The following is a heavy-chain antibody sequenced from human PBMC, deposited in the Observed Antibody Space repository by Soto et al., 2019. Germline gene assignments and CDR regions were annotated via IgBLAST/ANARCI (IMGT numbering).Heavy chain of an antibody. CDR1: GGTFSSYT. D-gene: IGHD2-15*01. CDR2: IIPILGIA. J-gene: IGHJ6*02. V-gene: IGHV1-69*02. CDR3: ADLRVADTEMDV. Sequence: QVQLVQSGAEVKKPGSSVKVSCKASGGTFSSYTISWVRQAPGQGLEWMGRIIPILGIANYAQKFQGRVTITADKSTSTADTELTSLRSDDTAVYYCADLRVADTEMDVCGQGTTVTVSS.